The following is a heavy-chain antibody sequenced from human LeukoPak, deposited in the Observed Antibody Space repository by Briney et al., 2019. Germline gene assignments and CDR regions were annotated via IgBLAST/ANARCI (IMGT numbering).Heavy chain of an antibody. CDR1: GGSFSGYY. J-gene: IGHJ6*03. Sequence: PSETLSLTCAVYGGSFSGYYWVWIRQSPGKGLEWIGNIYHSGSTYNNPSLKSRVTMSVDKSKNQFSLKLSSVTAADTAVYYCARGSNYMDVWGKGTTVTVSS. CDR3: ARGSNYMDV. CDR2: IYHSGST. V-gene: IGHV4-34*01.